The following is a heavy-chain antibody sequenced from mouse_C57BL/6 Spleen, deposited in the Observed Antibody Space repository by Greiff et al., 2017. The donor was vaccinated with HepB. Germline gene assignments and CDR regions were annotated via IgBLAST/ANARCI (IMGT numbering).Heavy chain of an antibody. CDR3: ARESGAY. CDR2: INPNNGGT. V-gene: IGHV1-26*01. CDR1: GYTFTDYY. J-gene: IGHJ3*01. Sequence: EVQLQQSGPELVKPGASVKISCKASGYTFTDYYMNWVKQSHGKSLEWIGDINPNNGGTSYNQKFKGKSTLTVDKSSSTAYMELRSLTSEDSAVYYCARESGAYWGQGTLVTVSA.